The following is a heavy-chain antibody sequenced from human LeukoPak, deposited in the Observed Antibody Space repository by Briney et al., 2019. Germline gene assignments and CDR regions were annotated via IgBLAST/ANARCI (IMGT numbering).Heavy chain of an antibody. CDR3: ASYCSGGSCYSADFDY. Sequence: PGGSLRLSRPASGFTFSSYSMNWVRQAPGKGLEWVSSISSSSSYIYYADSVKGRFTISRDNAKNSLYLQMNSLRAEDTAVYYCASYCSGGSCYSADFDYWGQGTLVTVSS. J-gene: IGHJ4*02. CDR2: ISSSSSYI. D-gene: IGHD2-15*01. CDR1: GFTFSSYS. V-gene: IGHV3-21*01.